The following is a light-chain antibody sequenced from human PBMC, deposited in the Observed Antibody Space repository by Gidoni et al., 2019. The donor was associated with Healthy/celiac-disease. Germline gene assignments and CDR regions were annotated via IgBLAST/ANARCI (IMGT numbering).Light chain of an antibody. CDR3: QQYGSSPRT. CDR2: CAS. Sequence: IVLKQSPGTLSLSPGERATLSCRASQSVSSSYLAWYQQKPGQAPRLLIDCASSRATGIPDRFSGSGSGTDFTLTISRLEPEDFAVYYCQQYGSSPRTFGQGTKVEIK. CDR1: QSVSSSY. V-gene: IGKV3-20*01. J-gene: IGKJ1*01.